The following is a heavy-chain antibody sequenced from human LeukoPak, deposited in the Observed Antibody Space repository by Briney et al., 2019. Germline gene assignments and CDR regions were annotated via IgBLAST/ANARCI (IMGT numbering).Heavy chain of an antibody. CDR1: GFTFSSYA. CDR2: ISYDGSNK. Sequence: PGGSLRLSCAASGFTFSSYAMHWVRQAPGKGLEWVAVISYDGSNKYYADSVKGRFTISRDNAKNSLYLQMNSLRAEDTAVYYCARGSSSWPYYYNLDVWGQGTTVTVS. CDR3: ARGSSSWPYYYNLDV. D-gene: IGHD6-6*01. J-gene: IGHJ6*02. V-gene: IGHV3-30-3*01.